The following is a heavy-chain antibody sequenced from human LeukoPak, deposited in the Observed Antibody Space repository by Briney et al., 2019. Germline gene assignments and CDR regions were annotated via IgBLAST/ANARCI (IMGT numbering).Heavy chain of an antibody. J-gene: IGHJ6*04. V-gene: IGHV3-20*04. CDR2: IHWEGGST. CDR3: AELGITMIGGV. Sequence: PGGSLRLSCAASGFTFDDYGMNWVRQAPGKGLEWVSGIHWEGGSTGYADSVKGRFTISRDNAKNSLYLQMNNLRAEDTAVYYCAELGITMIGGVWGKGTTVTISS. CDR1: GFTFDDYG. D-gene: IGHD3-10*02.